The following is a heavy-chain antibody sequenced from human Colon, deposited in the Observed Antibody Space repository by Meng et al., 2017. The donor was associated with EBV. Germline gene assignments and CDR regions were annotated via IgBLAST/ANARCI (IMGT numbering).Heavy chain of an antibody. CDR3: ARNYYFDY. CDR2: SYYTGST. CDR1: GGSINSGDYY. Sequence: QVRLPVSGPGSVKPSQTLSLTCSVAGGSINSGDYYWSWIRQPPGKGLEWIGYSYYTGSTYYNPSLKSRVTISMDTSKNQFSLRLSSVTAADTAVYYCARNYYFDYWGQGTLVTVSS. J-gene: IGHJ4*02. V-gene: IGHV4-30-4*01.